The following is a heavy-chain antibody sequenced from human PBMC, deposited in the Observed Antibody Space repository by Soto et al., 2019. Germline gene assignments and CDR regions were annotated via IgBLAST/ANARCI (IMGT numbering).Heavy chain of an antibody. CDR3: ARDRGSYYYGSGSPTGMDV. D-gene: IGHD3-10*01. V-gene: IGHV4-31*03. Sequence: PSETLSLTCTVSGGSISSGGYYWSWIRQHPGKGMEWIGYIYYSGSTYYNPSLKSRVTISVDTSKDQFSLKLSSVTAADTAVYYCARDRGSYYYGSGSPTGMDVWGQGTTVTVSS. CDR2: IYYSGST. CDR1: GGSISSGGYY. J-gene: IGHJ6*02.